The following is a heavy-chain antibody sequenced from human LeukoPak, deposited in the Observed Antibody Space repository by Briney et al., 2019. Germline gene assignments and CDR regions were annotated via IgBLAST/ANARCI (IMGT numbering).Heavy chain of an antibody. V-gene: IGHV3-11*03. CDR1: GFTFSDYY. CDR2: ISSSSSYT. J-gene: IGHJ4*02. CDR3: ARCSSSWDFDY. Sequence: GGSLRLSCAASGFTFSDYYMSWIRQAPGKGLEWVSYISSSSSYTNYADSVKGRFTISRDNAENSLYLQMNSLRAEDTAVYYCARCSSSWDFDYWGQGTLVTVSS. D-gene: IGHD6-13*01.